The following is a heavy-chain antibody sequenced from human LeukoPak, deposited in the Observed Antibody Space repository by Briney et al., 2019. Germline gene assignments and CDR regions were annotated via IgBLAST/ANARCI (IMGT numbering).Heavy chain of an antibody. CDR3: AKDREQLARYYFDY. D-gene: IGHD6-6*01. V-gene: IGHV1-2*04. CDR2: INPNSGGT. Sequence: ASVKVSCKASGYTFTGYYMHWVRQAPGQGLEWMGWINPNSGGTNYAQKFQGWVTMTRDTSISTAYMELSRLRSDDTAVYYCAKDREQLARYYFDYWGQGTLVTVSS. CDR1: GYTFTGYY. J-gene: IGHJ4*02.